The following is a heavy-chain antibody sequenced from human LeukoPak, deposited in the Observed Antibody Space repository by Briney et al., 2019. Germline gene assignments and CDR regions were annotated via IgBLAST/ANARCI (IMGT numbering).Heavy chain of an antibody. V-gene: IGHV4-31*03. J-gene: IGHJ5*02. CDR2: IYYSGST. Sequence: LQTLSPTCTVSGGAISSGGYYWDWIRPHPGKGLEWVGYIYYSGSTYYNPSLKSRVTISVDTSKNQFSLKLSSVTAADTAVYYCARSDTVTPNWFDPWGQGTLVTVSS. CDR3: ARSDTVTPNWFDP. CDR1: GGAISSGGYY. D-gene: IGHD4-17*01.